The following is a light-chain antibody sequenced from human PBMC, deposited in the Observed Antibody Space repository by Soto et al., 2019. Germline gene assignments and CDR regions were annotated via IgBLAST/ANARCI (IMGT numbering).Light chain of an antibody. V-gene: IGKV1-12*01. CDR3: QQAKSFPWT. Sequence: DIQMPQSPSSVSASVGDRVTITCRASQGISNWLAWYQQKPGKAPQLLIYAAFNLQSGVPSRFSGSGSGTDFSLTISGLHPEDFATYYCQQAKSFPWTFGQGTTVEIK. CDR1: QGISNW. J-gene: IGKJ1*01. CDR2: AAF.